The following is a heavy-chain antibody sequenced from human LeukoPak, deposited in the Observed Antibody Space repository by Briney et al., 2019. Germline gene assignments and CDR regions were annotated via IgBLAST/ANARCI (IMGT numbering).Heavy chain of an antibody. V-gene: IGHV1-69*13. Sequence: SVKVSCKASGGTFSSYAISWVRQAPGQGLEWMGGIIPIFGTANYAQKFQGRVTITADESTSTAYMELSSLRSEDTAVYYCARWGSLSGTYYYFDYWGQGTLVTVSS. CDR3: ARWGSLSGTYYYFDY. CDR2: IIPIFGTA. CDR1: GGTFSSYA. J-gene: IGHJ4*02. D-gene: IGHD1-26*01.